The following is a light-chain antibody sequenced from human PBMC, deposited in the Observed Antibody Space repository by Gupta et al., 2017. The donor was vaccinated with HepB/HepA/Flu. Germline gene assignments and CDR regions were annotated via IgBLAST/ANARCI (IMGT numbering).Light chain of an antibody. Sequence: SSELTQDPAVSVALGQTVRITCQGDSLRTYYASWYQQKPGQAPILVIYGKNNRPSGIPDRFSGSSSGNTASLTITGAQAEDEADYYCHSQDSSGDHQVFGTGTKVTVL. CDR1: SLRTYY. V-gene: IGLV3-19*01. CDR3: HSQDSSGDHQV. CDR2: GKN. J-gene: IGLJ1*01.